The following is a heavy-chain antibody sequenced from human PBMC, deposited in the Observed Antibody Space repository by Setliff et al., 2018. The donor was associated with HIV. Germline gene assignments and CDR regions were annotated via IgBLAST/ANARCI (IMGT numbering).Heavy chain of an antibody. D-gene: IGHD1-26*01. CDR3: VRDGGSYDYYYYYMDV. J-gene: IGHJ6*03. Sequence: PGGSLRLSCAASGFTFSDYGMSWVRQAPGKGLEWVSSITAESSTTYYADSVKGRFTISRDNVKNSLYLHINSLRAEYTAVYYCVRDGGSYDYYYYYMDVWGKGTTVTVSS. CDR1: GFTFSDYG. CDR2: ITAESSTT. V-gene: IGHV3-48*04.